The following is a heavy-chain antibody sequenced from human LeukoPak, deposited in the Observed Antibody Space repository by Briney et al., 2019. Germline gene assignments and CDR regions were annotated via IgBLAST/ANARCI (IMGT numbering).Heavy chain of an antibody. V-gene: IGHV4-39*01. D-gene: IGHD3-16*01. Sequence: PSETLSLTCTVSGSSISSGGSYWGWIRQPPGKGLEWIASIYYSGSTYYNPPHKSRVAISVDTSKNQFSLKLSSVAAADTAVYYCASPGGGPTDYWGQGTLVTVSS. CDR2: IYYSGST. CDR3: ASPGGGPTDY. J-gene: IGHJ4*02. CDR1: GSSISSGGSY.